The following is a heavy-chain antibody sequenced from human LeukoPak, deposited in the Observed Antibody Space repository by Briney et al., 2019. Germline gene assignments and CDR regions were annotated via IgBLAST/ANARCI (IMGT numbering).Heavy chain of an antibody. CDR2: IYYSGTT. CDR1: GGSVSSYY. Sequence: PSETLSLTCTVSGGSVSSYYWSWIRQPPGNGLEWIGYIYYSGTTNYNPSLKSRVTISVDTSKNQFSLKLSSVTAADTAVYYCARALGYCSSTSCPTDAFDIWGQGTMVTVSS. D-gene: IGHD2-2*01. CDR3: ARALGYCSSTSCPTDAFDI. V-gene: IGHV4-59*02. J-gene: IGHJ3*02.